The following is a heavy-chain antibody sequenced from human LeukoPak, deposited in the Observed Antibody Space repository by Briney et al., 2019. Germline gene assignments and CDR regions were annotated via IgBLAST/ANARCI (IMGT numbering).Heavy chain of an antibody. CDR2: IYTGGTV. V-gene: IGHV3-53*01. Sequence: PGGSLRLSCTLSGFNVNRNYMGWVRQAPGKGLEWVSVIYTGGTVHYADTVKGRFTISRDDSKNTLYLQMSHLRAEDTAVYYCARASTMSPLRFVLLFDHWGQGTLVTVSS. CDR1: GFNVNRNY. J-gene: IGHJ4*02. D-gene: IGHD3-10*01. CDR3: ARASTMSPLRFVLLFDH.